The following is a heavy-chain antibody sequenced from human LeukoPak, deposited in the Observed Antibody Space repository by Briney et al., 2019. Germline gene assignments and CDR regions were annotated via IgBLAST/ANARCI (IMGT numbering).Heavy chain of an antibody. CDR3: ARDRAAADLDY. D-gene: IGHD6-13*01. CDR1: GLTFSSYG. CDR2: IWYDGSNK. V-gene: IGHV3-33*08. Sequence: GGSLRLSCAASGLTFSSYGMHWVRQAPGKGLEWVAVIWYDGSNKFYADSVKGRFTISRDNSKNTLYLQMNSLRAEDTAVYYCARDRAAADLDYWGQGTLVTVSS. J-gene: IGHJ4*02.